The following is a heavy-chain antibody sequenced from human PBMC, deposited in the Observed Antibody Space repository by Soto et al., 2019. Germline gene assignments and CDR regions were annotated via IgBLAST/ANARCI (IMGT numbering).Heavy chain of an antibody. CDR2: VFYTGFT. CDR1: GGSISGSYYY. CDR3: ATSQRGYNWNYFDH. Sequence: SETLSLTCAVSGGSISGSYYYWAWLRQSPGKGPEWIGSVFYTGFTSYNPSLESRVSVSVDTSKSQFSLKLSAVTAADTAVYYCATSQRGYNWNYFDHWGQGALVTVSS. D-gene: IGHD1-20*01. J-gene: IGHJ4*02. V-gene: IGHV4-39*01.